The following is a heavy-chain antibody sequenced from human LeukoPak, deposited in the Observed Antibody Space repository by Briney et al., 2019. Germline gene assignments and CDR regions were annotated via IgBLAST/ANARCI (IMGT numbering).Heavy chain of an antibody. Sequence: TETLSLTCTVSGGSISSYYWSWIRQPPGKGLEWIGYIYTSGSTNYNPSLKSRVTISVDTSKNQFSLKLSSVTAADTAVYYCARGGSSSSDLDYWGQGTLVTVSS. V-gene: IGHV4-4*09. CDR2: IYTSGST. CDR1: GGSISSYY. J-gene: IGHJ4*02. CDR3: ARGGSSSSDLDY. D-gene: IGHD6-6*01.